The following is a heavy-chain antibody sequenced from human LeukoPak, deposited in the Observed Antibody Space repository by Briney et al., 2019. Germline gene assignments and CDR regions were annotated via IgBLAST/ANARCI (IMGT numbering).Heavy chain of an antibody. CDR2: ISGGGGST. V-gene: IGHV3-23*01. Sequence: GGSLRLSCAASGFTFTSYGMSWVRQAPGKGLEWVSAISGGGGSTYYADSVKGRFTISRDNSKNTLYLQMNSLRGEDTAVYYYAKERGGEFDYWGQGTLVTVSS. CDR1: GFTFTSYG. D-gene: IGHD2-21*01. CDR3: AKERGGEFDY. J-gene: IGHJ4*02.